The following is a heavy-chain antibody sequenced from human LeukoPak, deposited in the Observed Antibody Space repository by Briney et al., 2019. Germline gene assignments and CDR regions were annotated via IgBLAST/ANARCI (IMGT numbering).Heavy chain of an antibody. D-gene: IGHD2-2*01. Sequence: GGSLRLSCAASGLTFSSYGMHWVRQAPGKGLEWVAVIWYDGSNKYYADSVKGRFTISRDNSKNTLYLQMNSLRAEDTAVYYCARSLYCSSTSCFGDRLVYGMDVWGKGTTVTVSS. V-gene: IGHV3-33*01. CDR1: GLTFSSYG. J-gene: IGHJ6*04. CDR3: ARSLYCSSTSCFGDRLVYGMDV. CDR2: IWYDGSNK.